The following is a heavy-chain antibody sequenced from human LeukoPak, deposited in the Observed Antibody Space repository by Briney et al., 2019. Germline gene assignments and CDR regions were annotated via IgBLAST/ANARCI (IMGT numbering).Heavy chain of an antibody. D-gene: IGHD2-2*01. CDR3: ARAGYCSSTSCRPNWFDP. J-gene: IGHJ5*02. V-gene: IGHV1-69*06. Sequence: SVKVSCKVSGRPFSSYAISWVRQAPGQGLEWMGEIIPIFGTANYAQKFKGRVTITADKSTSTAYMELSSLRSEDTAVYYCARAGYCSSTSCRPNWFDPWGQGTLVTVPS. CDR1: GRPFSSYA. CDR2: IIPIFGTA.